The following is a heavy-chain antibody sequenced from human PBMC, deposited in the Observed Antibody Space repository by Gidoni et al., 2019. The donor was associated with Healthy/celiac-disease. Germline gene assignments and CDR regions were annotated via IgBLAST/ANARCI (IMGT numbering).Heavy chain of an antibody. CDR3: ARDEGYYYGSGSLYYFDY. Sequence: QVQLQQSGPGLVKPSQTLSLTCAISADSVSSNSAAWNWIRQSPSRGLEWLGRTYYRSKWYNDYAVSVKSRITINPDTSKNQFSLQLNSVTPEDTAVYYCARDEGYYYGSGSLYYFDYWGQGTLVTVSS. CDR1: ADSVSSNSAA. D-gene: IGHD3-10*01. V-gene: IGHV6-1*01. J-gene: IGHJ4*02. CDR2: TYYRSKWYN.